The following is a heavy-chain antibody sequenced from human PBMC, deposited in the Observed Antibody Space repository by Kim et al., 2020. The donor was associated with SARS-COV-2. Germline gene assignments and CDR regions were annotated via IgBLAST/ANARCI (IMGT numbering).Heavy chain of an antibody. CDR3: ASRYSSSWYVGNWFDP. CDR1: GGSIISSSYS. V-gene: IGHV4-39*01. CDR2: IYYSGST. Sequence: SETLSITCTVSGGSIISSSYSWGWIRQHPGKGLEWIGSIYYSGSTYYNPSLKSRVTISVDTSKTQFSLRLSSVTAADTAVYYCASRYSSSWYVGNWFDPWGQGTLVTVSS. J-gene: IGHJ5*02. D-gene: IGHD6-13*01.